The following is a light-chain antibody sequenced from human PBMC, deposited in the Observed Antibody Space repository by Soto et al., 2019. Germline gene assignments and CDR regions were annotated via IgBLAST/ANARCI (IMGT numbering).Light chain of an antibody. CDR3: SSYTSSSLYV. CDR1: SSDVGGYNY. J-gene: IGLJ1*01. V-gene: IGLV2-14*01. CDR2: GVS. Sequence: QSALTQPASVSGSPGQSITISCTGTSSDVGGYNYVSWYQQLPGKAPKLMIYGVSDRPPGVSNRFSGSKSGNTASLTISGLQAEDEADYYCSSYTSSSLYVFGTGTKVTVL.